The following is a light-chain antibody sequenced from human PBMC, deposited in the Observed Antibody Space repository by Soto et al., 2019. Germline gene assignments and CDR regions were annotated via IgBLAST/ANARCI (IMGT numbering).Light chain of an antibody. CDR2: EVS. CDR3: SSYTSSSTYV. Sequence: QSFLTQPASVSGSPGRAITISCAGTGNDVGGYNYVSWYQQHPGKAPKLMIYEVSNRPSGVSNRFSGSKSGNTASLTISGLQAEDEADYYCSSYTSSSTYVFGTGTKVTVL. J-gene: IGLJ1*01. CDR1: GNDVGGYNY. V-gene: IGLV2-14*01.